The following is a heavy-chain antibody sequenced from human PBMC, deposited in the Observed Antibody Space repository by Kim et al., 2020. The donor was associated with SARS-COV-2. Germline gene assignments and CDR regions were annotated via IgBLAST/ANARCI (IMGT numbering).Heavy chain of an antibody. CDR3: ARDLQDYVWGSYHLGGMDV. J-gene: IGHJ6*02. V-gene: IGHV3-48*02. CDR1: GFTFSSYS. Sequence: GGSLRLSCAASGFTFSSYSMNWVRQAPGKGLEWVSYISSSSSTIYYADSVKGRFTISRDNAKNSLYLQMNSLRDEDTAVYYCARDLQDYVWGSYHLGGMDVWGQGTTVTVSS. D-gene: IGHD3-16*01. CDR2: ISSSSSTI.